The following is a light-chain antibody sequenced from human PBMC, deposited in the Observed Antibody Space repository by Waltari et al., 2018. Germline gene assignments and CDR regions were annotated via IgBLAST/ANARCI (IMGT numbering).Light chain of an antibody. CDR3: MQALQTPA. CDR2: LGS. J-gene: IGKJ1*01. V-gene: IGKV2-28*01. Sequence: DIVVTQSPLSLRVTTGEPASISCRSSQSLLHSNGYNYLDWYLQKPGQSPQLLIYLGSNRASGVPDRFSGSGSGTDFTLKISRVEAEDVGVYYCMQALQTPAFGQGTKVEIK. CDR1: QSLLHSNGYNY.